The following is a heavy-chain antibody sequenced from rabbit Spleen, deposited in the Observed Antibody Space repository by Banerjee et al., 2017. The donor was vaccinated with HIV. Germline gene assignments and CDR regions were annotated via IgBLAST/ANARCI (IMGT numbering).Heavy chain of an antibody. Sequence: QEQLVESGGGLVQPEGSLTLTCKASGFSFSDRDVMCWVRQAPGKGLEWIACISDRSGRTDYASWAKGRFTISKTSSTTVTLQMTSLTAADTATYFCARDSSSSFSSYGMDLWGPGTLVTVS. J-gene: IGHJ6*01. CDR2: ISDRSGRT. V-gene: IGHV1S45*01. CDR3: ARDSSSSFSSYGMDL. CDR1: GFSFSDRDV. D-gene: IGHD1-1*01.